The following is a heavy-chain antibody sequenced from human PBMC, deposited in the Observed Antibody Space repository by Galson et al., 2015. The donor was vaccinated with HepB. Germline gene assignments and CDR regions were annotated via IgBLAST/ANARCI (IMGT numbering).Heavy chain of an antibody. Sequence: SLRLSCAASGFTFSSYWMNWVRQAPGKGLEWVANIKQDGSEKWYVDSVKGRFTISRDNAKNSLYLQMNSLRAEDTAVYYCARDMDAYDSSGYYRSFWRAFGIWGQGTMVTVSS. J-gene: IGHJ3*02. CDR3: ARDMDAYDSSGYYRSFWRAFGI. CDR2: IKQDGSEK. V-gene: IGHV3-7*01. D-gene: IGHD3-22*01. CDR1: GFTFSSYW.